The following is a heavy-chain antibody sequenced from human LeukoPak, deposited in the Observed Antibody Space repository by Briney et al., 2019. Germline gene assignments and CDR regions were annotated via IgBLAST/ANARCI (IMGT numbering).Heavy chain of an antibody. D-gene: IGHD3-10*01. CDR1: GGSIRSHY. Sequence: SETLSLTCTVSGGSIRSHYWSWIRQPPGKGLEWMGYMVYSGGSNYNPSLKSRVTISVDTSKNQFSLKLSSVTAADTAVYYCASSLWFGELFLDYWGQGTLVTVSS. CDR3: ASSLWFGELFLDY. CDR2: MVYSGGS. J-gene: IGHJ4*02. V-gene: IGHV4-59*11.